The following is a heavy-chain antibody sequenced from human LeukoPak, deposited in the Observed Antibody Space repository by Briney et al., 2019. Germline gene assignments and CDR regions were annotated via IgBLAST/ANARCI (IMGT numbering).Heavy chain of an antibody. D-gene: IGHD1-1*01. J-gene: IGHJ5*02. Sequence: PGGSLRLSCAASGFTFSSYSMNWVRQAPGKGLEWVSAISGSGGSTYYADSVKGRFTISRDNSKNTLYLQMNSLRAEDTAVYYCAKDQVEPLPFDPWGQGTLVTVSS. CDR1: GFTFSSYS. CDR2: ISGSGGST. CDR3: AKDQVEPLPFDP. V-gene: IGHV3-23*01.